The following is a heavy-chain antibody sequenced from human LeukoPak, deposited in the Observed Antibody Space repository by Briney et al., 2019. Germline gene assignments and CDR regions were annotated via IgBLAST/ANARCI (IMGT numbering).Heavy chain of an antibody. J-gene: IGHJ4*02. D-gene: IGHD5-12*01. CDR3: ARAEIEYSGYGLLYYFDY. Sequence: SETLSLTCAVYGGSFSGYYWSWIRQPPGKGLEWIGEINHSGSTNYNPSLKSRVTISVDTSKNQFSLKLSSVTAADTAVYYCARAEIEYSGYGLLYYFDYWGQGTLVTVSS. CDR2: INHSGST. V-gene: IGHV4-34*01. CDR1: GGSFSGYY.